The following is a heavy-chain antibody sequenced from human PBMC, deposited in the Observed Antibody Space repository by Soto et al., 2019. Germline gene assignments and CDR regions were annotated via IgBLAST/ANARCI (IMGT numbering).Heavy chain of an antibody. CDR3: AREAYDAFDI. CDR1: GFTFSSYA. J-gene: IGHJ3*02. CDR2: ISYDGSNK. V-gene: IGHV3-30-3*01. Sequence: LRLSCAASGFTFSSYAMHWVRQAPGKGLEWVAVISYDGSNKYYADSVKGRFTISRDNSKNTLYLQMNSLRAEDTAVYYCAREAYDAFDIWGQGTMVTVSS.